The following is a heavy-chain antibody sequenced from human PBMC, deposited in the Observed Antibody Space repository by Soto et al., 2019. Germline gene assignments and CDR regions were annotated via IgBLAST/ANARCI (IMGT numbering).Heavy chain of an antibody. CDR3: ATGSFTSTGGRIGYHYNAMDV. CDR2: IIPIFGPA. Sequence: QVQLVQSGAEVKKPGSSVKVSCKSSGGTFSSHSINWVRQAPGQGLEWMGGIIPIFGPANFAKKFQGRVKMTADESTTTAYMELSSLTSEDTAVYYCATGSFTSTGGRIGYHYNAMDVWGQGTTVTVSS. J-gene: IGHJ6*02. V-gene: IGHV1-69*01. D-gene: IGHD1-1*01. CDR1: GGTFSSHS.